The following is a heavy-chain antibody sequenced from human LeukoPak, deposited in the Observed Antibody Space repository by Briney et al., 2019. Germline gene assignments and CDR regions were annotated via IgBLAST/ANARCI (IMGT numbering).Heavy chain of an antibody. CDR2: ISGSGGST. J-gene: IGHJ4*02. D-gene: IGHD4-17*01. CDR3: ARDRTPEDRDYGDYPDY. Sequence: PGGSLRLSCAASGFTFSSYAMSWVRQAPGKGLEWVSAISGSGGSTYYADSVKGRFTISRDNSKNTLYLQMNSLRAEDTAVYYCARDRTPEDRDYGDYPDYWGQGTLVTVSS. V-gene: IGHV3-23*01. CDR1: GFTFSSYA.